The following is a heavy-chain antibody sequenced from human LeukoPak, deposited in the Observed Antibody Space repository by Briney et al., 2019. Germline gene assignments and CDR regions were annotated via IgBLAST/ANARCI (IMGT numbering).Heavy chain of an antibody. V-gene: IGHV3-11*01. CDR3: AEPLLAAAGMGSFDY. CDR1: RFTLSDYY. CDR2: ISSSGSET. Sequence: KPGGSLRLSCAASRFTLSDYYMGWIRQAPGKGLEWVSYISSSGSETFYTDSVKGRFTISRDNAKNSLYLQMNSLRAEDTAVYYCAEPLLAAAGMGSFDYWGQGTLVTVSS. J-gene: IGHJ4*02. D-gene: IGHD6-13*01.